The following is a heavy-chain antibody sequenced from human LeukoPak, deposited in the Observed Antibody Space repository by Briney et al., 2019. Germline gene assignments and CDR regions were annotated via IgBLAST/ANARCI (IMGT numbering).Heavy chain of an antibody. CDR3: AKDSSGFIDY. CDR1: GFTFGSYG. Sequence: GGSLRLSCAASGFTFGSYGMHWVRQAPGKGLEWVAVISYDGSNKYYADSVKGRFTISRDNSKNTLYLQMNSLRAEDTAVYYCAKDSSGFIDYWGQGTLVTVSS. V-gene: IGHV3-30*18. J-gene: IGHJ4*02. D-gene: IGHD6-19*01. CDR2: ISYDGSNK.